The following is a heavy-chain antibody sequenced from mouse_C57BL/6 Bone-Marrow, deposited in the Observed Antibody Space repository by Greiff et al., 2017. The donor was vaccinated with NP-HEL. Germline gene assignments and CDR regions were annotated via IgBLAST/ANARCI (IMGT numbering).Heavy chain of an antibody. CDR2: INPYNGGT. V-gene: IGHV1-19*01. CDR3: AREPPSWDVEEDY. Sequence: VQLQQSGPVLVKPGASVKMSCKASGYTFTDYYMNWVKQSHGKSLEWIGVINPYNGGTSYHQKFKGKATLTVDKSSSTAYMELNSLPSADSAVYYCAREPPSWDVEEDYWGQCTTLTVSS. J-gene: IGHJ2*01. CDR1: GYTFTDYY. D-gene: IGHD4-1*01.